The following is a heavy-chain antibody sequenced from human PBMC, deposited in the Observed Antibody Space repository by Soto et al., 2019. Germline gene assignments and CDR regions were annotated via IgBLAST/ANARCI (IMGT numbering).Heavy chain of an antibody. J-gene: IGHJ4*02. Sequence: PSETLSLTCTVSGGSISGYYWSWIRQPPGKGLEWIGYIYYSGSTNYNPPLKSRVTISVDTSKNQFSLKLSSVTAADTAVYYCARDQNGSPHFDYWGQGTLVTVSS. CDR2: IYYSGST. V-gene: IGHV4-59*01. CDR3: ARDQNGSPHFDY. CDR1: GGSISGYY. D-gene: IGHD1-26*01.